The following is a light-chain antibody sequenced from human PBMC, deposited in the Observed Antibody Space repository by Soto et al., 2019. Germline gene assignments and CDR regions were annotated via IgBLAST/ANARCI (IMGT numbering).Light chain of an antibody. CDR2: WAS. CDR3: QQYYSTPWT. V-gene: IGKV4-1*01. CDR1: QSVLYSSNNKNN. J-gene: IGKJ1*01. Sequence: DIVMTQSPDSLAVSLGERATINCKSSQSVLYSSNNKNNLAWYQQKPGQPPKLLIYWASSRESGVPVRFSGSGSGADFTLAISSLQAEDVAIYYCQQYYSTPWTFGQGTRLEIK.